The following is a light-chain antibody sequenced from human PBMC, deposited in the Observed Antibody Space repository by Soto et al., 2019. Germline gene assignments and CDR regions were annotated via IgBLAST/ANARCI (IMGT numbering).Light chain of an antibody. CDR1: SSNIGNNF. CDR3: ASWDDSLSVV. Sequence: QSVLTQPPSVSGTPGQGVTISCSGSSSNIGNNFVHWYQQLPGSAPRLLIYRNTQRPAGAPDRFSGSKSGTSASLAISGLRSEEEAHYYCASWDDSLSVVFGGGTKVTVL. CDR2: RNT. J-gene: IGLJ2*01. V-gene: IGLV1-47*01.